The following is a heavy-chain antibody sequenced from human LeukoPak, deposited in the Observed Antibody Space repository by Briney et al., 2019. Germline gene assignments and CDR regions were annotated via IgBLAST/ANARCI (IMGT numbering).Heavy chain of an antibody. CDR3: AKAGFGWLHYFDY. CDR1: GFTVSSNY. Sequence: GGSLRLSCAASGFTVSSNYMSWVRQAPGKGLEWVSVIYSGGSTYYADSVKGRFTISRDNSKNTLYLQMNSLRAEDTAVYYCAKAGFGWLHYFDYWGQGTLVTVSS. V-gene: IGHV3-53*01. CDR2: IYSGGST. J-gene: IGHJ4*02. D-gene: IGHD5-24*01.